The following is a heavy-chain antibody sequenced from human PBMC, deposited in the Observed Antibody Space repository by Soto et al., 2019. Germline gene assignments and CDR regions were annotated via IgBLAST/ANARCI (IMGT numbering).Heavy chain of an antibody. CDR3: ARHETLHGDYDY. V-gene: IGHV1-18*04. J-gene: IGHJ4*02. D-gene: IGHD4-17*01. CDR2: ISAYDGNT. CDR1: GISFINYY. Sequence: GASVKVSCKASGISFINYYVHWVRQAPGQGLEWMGGISAYDGNTNYAQRLQGRVTMTTDTSTNTAYMELRSLRSDDTAVYYCARHETLHGDYDYWGQGTLVTVS.